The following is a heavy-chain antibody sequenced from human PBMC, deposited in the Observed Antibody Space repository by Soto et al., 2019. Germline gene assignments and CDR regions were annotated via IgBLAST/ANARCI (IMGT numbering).Heavy chain of an antibody. D-gene: IGHD2-2*01. Sequence: QVQLQQWGAGLLKPSETLSLTCAVYGGSFSGYYWSWIRQPPGKGLEWIGEINHSGSTNYNPSLKSRVTMSVDTSKNQFSLKLSSVTAADTAVYYCARVIIISSTSSKNYFDYWGQGTLVTVSS. V-gene: IGHV4-34*01. CDR3: ARVIIISSTSSKNYFDY. CDR1: GGSFSGYY. CDR2: INHSGST. J-gene: IGHJ4*02.